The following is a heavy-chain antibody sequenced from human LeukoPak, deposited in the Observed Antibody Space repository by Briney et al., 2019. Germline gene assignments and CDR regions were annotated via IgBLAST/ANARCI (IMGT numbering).Heavy chain of an antibody. CDR3: ARDNSAAALDP. CDR2: IYSGGST. Sequence: GGSLRLSCAASGFTVSSNYMSWVRQAPGKGLEWVSVIYSGGSTYYADSVKRRFTISRDKSKNTLYLQMNSLRAEDTAVYYCARDNSAAALDPWGQGTLVTVSS. CDR1: GFTVSSNY. V-gene: IGHV3-53*01. J-gene: IGHJ5*02. D-gene: IGHD6-13*01.